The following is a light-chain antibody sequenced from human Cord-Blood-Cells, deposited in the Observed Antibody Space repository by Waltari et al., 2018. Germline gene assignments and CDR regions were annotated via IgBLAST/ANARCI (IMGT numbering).Light chain of an antibody. Sequence: QSALTQPASVSGSPGQSITIPCTGTSSDVGGYNYVSWYQQPPGKAPKLMLYDVSNRPSGVSNRFSGSKSGNTASLTISGLQAEDEADYYCSSYTSSSTVVFGGGTKLTVL. J-gene: IGLJ2*01. CDR1: SSDVGGYNY. V-gene: IGLV2-14*01. CDR3: SSYTSSSTVV. CDR2: DVS.